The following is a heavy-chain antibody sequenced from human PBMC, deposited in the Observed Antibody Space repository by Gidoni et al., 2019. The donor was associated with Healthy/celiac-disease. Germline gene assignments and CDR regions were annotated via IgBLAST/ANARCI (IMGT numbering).Heavy chain of an antibody. CDR3: ARILIVPSHYFDY. J-gene: IGHJ4*02. D-gene: IGHD2-8*01. Sequence: QVQLQESGPGLVKPSETLSLTCTVSGYSISSGYYWGWIRQPPGKGLEWIGSIYHSGSTYYNPSLKSRVTISVDTSKNQFSLKLSSVTAADTAVYYCARILIVPSHYFDYWGQGTLVTVSS. CDR2: IYHSGST. V-gene: IGHV4-38-2*02. CDR1: GYSISSGYY.